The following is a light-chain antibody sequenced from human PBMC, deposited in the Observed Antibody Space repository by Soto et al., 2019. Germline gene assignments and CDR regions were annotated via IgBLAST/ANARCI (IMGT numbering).Light chain of an antibody. CDR2: DTS. J-gene: IGLJ2*01. Sequence: QAVVTQEPSLTVSPGGTVTLTCGSSTGAVTSGHYPYWFQQKPGQAPRTLIYDTSDKHSWTPARFSGSLLGGKAAPTLSGAQPEDEAEYYCLLSYSAARSWVFGGGTKLTVL. V-gene: IGLV7-46*01. CDR3: LLSYSAARSWV. CDR1: TGAVTSGHY.